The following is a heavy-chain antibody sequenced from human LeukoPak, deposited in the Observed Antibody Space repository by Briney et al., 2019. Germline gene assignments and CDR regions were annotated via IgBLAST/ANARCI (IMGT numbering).Heavy chain of an antibody. V-gene: IGHV3-30*02. CDR2: IRYDGSNK. Sequence: PGGSLRLSCAASGFTFSSYGMHWVRQAPGKGLEWVAFIRYDGSNKYYADSVKGRFTISRDNSKNTLYLQMNSLRAEDTAVYYCARGISSAGYGDYGDDYYYYYMDVWGKGTTVTVSS. J-gene: IGHJ6*03. D-gene: IGHD4-17*01. CDR1: GFTFSSYG. CDR3: ARGISSAGYGDYGDDYYYYYMDV.